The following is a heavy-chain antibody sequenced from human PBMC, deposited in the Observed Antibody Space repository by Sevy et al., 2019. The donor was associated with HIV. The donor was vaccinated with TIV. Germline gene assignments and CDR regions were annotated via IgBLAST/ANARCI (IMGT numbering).Heavy chain of an antibody. J-gene: IGHJ4*02. D-gene: IGHD3-22*01. CDR1: GFTFSSYA. CDR2: ISGSGSLK. Sequence: GGSLRLSCAASGFTFSSYAMSWVRQAPGKGLEWVSAISGSGSLKYYADSVKGRFTISRDNSKNTLYLQMNSLRPEDTAVYYCAKEGEGYYYDSSGSFGLWGQGTLVTVSS. CDR3: AKEGEGYYYDSSGSFGL. V-gene: IGHV3-23*01.